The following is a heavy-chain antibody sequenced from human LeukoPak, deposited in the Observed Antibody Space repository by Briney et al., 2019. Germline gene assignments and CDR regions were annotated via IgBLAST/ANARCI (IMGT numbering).Heavy chain of an antibody. V-gene: IGHV4-59*01. CDR3: AREGGDGYNLD. CDR1: GGSISSYY. D-gene: IGHD5-24*01. Sequence: SETLSLTCTVSGGSISSYYWSWIRQPPGKGLEWIGYIYYSGSTNYNPSLKSRVTISVDTSKNQFSLKLSSVTAADTAVYYCAREGGDGYNLDWGQGTLVTVSS. J-gene: IGHJ4*02. CDR2: IYYSGST.